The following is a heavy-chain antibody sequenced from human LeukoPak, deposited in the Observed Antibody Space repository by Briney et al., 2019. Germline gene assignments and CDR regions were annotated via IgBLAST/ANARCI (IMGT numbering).Heavy chain of an antibody. J-gene: IGHJ4*02. Sequence: GGSLRLSCAASGFTFSSYAMSWVRQAPGKGLEWVSAISGSGISTYYADSVKGRFTISRDNSKNTLYLQMNSLRVEDTAVYYCAKDYGDYTFDYWGQGTLVTVSS. CDR2: ISGSGIST. D-gene: IGHD4-17*01. CDR3: AKDYGDYTFDY. V-gene: IGHV3-23*01. CDR1: GFTFSSYA.